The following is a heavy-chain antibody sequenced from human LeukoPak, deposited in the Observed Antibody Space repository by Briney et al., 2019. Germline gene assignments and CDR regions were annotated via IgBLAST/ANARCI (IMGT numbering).Heavy chain of an antibody. CDR3: AKRAVTTAAYLWFDP. V-gene: IGHV4-59*08. CDR1: GGSISSNY. Sequence: PSETLSLTCTVSGGSISSNYWGWIRQPPGKGLEWLGYIYSSGSTNYNPSLKSRLTISVDTSESQFSLKLSSVTPADTAVYYCAKRAVTTAAYLWFDPWGQGTLVTVSS. CDR2: IYSSGST. D-gene: IGHD2-2*01. J-gene: IGHJ5*02.